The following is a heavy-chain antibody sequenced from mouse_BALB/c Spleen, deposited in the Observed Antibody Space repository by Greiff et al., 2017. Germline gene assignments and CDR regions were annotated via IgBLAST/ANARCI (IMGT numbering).Heavy chain of an antibody. CDR3: ARYGNSSFAY. CDR2: ISSGSSTI. J-gene: IGHJ3*01. CDR1: GFTFSSFG. V-gene: IGHV5-17*02. Sequence: EVQLVESGGGLVQPGGSRKLSCAASGFTFSSFGMHWVRQAPEKGLEWVAYISSGSSTIYYADTVKGRFTISRDNPKNTLFLQMTSLRSEDTAMYYCARYGNSSFAYWGQGTLVTVSA. D-gene: IGHD2-1*01.